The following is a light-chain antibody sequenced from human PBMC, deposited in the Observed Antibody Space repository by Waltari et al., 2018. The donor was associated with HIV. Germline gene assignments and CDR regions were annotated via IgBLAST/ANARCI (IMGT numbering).Light chain of an antibody. Sequence: SYELTQPPSVSVSPGQTASIPCSGHNLVGNYACWYQQKPGQSPVLVIYQDSKRPSGIPERFSGSNSGNTATLTIRGTQAMDEADYYCQAWDSGTWVFGGGTKLTVL. CDR2: QDS. CDR3: QAWDSGTWV. J-gene: IGLJ3*02. CDR1: NLVGNY. V-gene: IGLV3-1*01.